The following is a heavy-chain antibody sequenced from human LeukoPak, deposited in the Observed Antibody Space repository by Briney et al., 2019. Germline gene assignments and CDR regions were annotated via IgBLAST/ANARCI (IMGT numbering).Heavy chain of an antibody. CDR3: ARRRADSGGTWVDV. CDR1: GYTFASYD. J-gene: IGHJ6*04. D-gene: IGHD2-15*01. Sequence: WASVKVSCKASGYTFASYDINWVRQATGQGLEWVGWMNPNSGYTGYAQKFQGRVTLTRDTSISTAYMELSSLTSEDTAVYYCARRRADSGGTWVDVWGKGTTVTISA. V-gene: IGHV1-8*01. CDR2: MNPNSGYT.